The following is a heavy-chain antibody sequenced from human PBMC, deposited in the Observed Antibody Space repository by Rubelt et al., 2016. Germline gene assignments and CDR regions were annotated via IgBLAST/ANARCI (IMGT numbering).Heavy chain of an antibody. CDR1: GYTFLSYG. D-gene: IGHD3-10*01. CDR3: AGSASYSDAVEI. J-gene: IGHJ3*02. CDR2: ISGYNGNT. Sequence: QGQLVQSGREVKEPGASLKVSCKANGYTFLSYGITWVREAPGQGLQWLGWISGYNGNTKYAQKFKGRVFMTTDTSPNTAFLEVRSLRSDDTAVDYCAGSASYSDAVEIWGQGTGVTVSS. V-gene: IGHV1-18*01.